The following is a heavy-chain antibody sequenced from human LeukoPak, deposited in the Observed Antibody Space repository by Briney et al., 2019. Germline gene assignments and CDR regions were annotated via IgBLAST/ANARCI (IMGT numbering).Heavy chain of an antibody. Sequence: GGSLRLSCAASGFTFSSYGMHWVRQAPGKGLEWVAVIWYDGSNKYYADSAKGRFTISRDNSKNTLYLQMNSVRAEDTAVYYCATSGSYYRFEYWGQGTLVTVSS. CDR2: IWYDGSNK. J-gene: IGHJ4*02. V-gene: IGHV3-33*01. CDR3: ATSGSYYRFEY. D-gene: IGHD1-26*01. CDR1: GFTFSSYG.